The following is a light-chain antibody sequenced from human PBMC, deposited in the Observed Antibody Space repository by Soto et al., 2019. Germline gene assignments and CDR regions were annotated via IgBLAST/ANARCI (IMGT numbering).Light chain of an antibody. Sequence: QSVLTQPASVSGSPGQSITISCTGTSSDVGAYNYVSWYQQYPGKAPKLMIYDVSNRPSGVSNRFSGSKSGNTASLTISGLQAEDEADYYCSSYTRSPSYVFGPGTKLTVL. CDR3: SSYTRSPSYV. J-gene: IGLJ1*01. CDR2: DVS. V-gene: IGLV2-14*01. CDR1: SSDVGAYNY.